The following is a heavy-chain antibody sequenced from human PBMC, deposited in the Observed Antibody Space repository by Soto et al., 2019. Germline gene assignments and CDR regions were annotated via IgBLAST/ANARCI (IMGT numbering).Heavy chain of an antibody. D-gene: IGHD3-10*01. CDR2: INHSGST. Sequence: KPSETLSLTCAVYGGSFSGYYWSWIRQPPGKGLEWIGEINHSGSTNYNPSLKSRVTISVDTSKNQFSLKLSSVTAADTAVYYCASMVRGVYKSYYFDYWGQGTLVTVSS. J-gene: IGHJ4*02. CDR3: ASMVRGVYKSYYFDY. CDR1: GGSFSGYY. V-gene: IGHV4-34*01.